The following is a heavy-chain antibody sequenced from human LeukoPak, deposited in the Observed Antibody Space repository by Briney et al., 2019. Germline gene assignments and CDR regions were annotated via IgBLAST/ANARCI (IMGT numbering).Heavy chain of an antibody. CDR1: GFTFSSYD. V-gene: IGHV3-13*01. CDR3: ARVGYFTGAFDI. CDR2: IGTAGDT. J-gene: IGHJ3*02. D-gene: IGHD2-8*01. Sequence: GGSLRLSCAASGFTFSSYDMHWVRQATGKGLEWVSAIGTAGDTYYPGSVKGRFTISRESARNSLYLQMNSLRAGDTAVYYCARVGYFTGAFDIWGQGTMVTVSS.